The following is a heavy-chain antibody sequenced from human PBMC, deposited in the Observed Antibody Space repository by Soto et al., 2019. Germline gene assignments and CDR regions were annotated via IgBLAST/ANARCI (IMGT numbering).Heavy chain of an antibody. J-gene: IGHJ1*01. CDR3: LIIEGDFVSFQH. CDR2: LYSGGYT. CDR1: GSILSSNY. Sequence: EVQLVESGGGLVQPGESLRLSCAASGSILSSNYMTWVRQAPGKGLEWVSLLYSGGYTYYADSVRGRFTISRDSSKNTLYLQMNSLRAEDTAVYYCLIIEGDFVSFQHWGQGTLVTVSS. V-gene: IGHV3-66*01. D-gene: IGHD3-10*01.